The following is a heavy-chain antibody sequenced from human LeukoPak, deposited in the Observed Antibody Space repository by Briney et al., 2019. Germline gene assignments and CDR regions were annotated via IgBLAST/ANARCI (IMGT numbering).Heavy chain of an antibody. V-gene: IGHV3-7*03. D-gene: IGHD5-18*01. CDR3: ASLDTAMITSSDY. CDR1: GFTFYNYW. J-gene: IGHJ4*02. CDR2: IEGDGSER. Sequence: WGSLRLSCAASGFTFYNYWMSWVRQAPGKGLEWVACIEGDGSERYHVDSVKGRFTISRDNAKNSLYLQMNSLRVEDTAVYYCASLDTAMITSSDYWGQGTLVTVSS.